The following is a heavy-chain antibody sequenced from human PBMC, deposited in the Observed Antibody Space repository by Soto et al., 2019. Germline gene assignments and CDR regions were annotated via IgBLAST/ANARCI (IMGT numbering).Heavy chain of an antibody. V-gene: IGHV4-59*01. CDR1: GGSISSYY. CDR2: IYYSGST. Sequence: SETLSLTCTVSGGSISSYYWSWIRQPPGKGLEWIGYIYYSGSTNYNPSLKSRVTISVDTSKNQFSLKLSSATAADTAVYYCARLPGYSSSWYWGHWFDPWGQGTLVTVSS. J-gene: IGHJ5*02. CDR3: ARLPGYSSSWYWGHWFDP. D-gene: IGHD6-13*01.